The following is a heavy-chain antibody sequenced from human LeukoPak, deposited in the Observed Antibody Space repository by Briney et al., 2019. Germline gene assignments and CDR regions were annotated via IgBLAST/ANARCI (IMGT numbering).Heavy chain of an antibody. J-gene: IGHJ4*02. Sequence: ASVKVSCKASGYTFTDYDINWVRQATGQGLEWMGWMNPNSGNTGYAQKFQGRVTITRYTSISTAYMELSSLRSEDTAVYYCATDYGGNWAYWGQGTLVTVSS. CDR3: ATDYGGNWAY. V-gene: IGHV1-8*03. CDR2: MNPNSGNT. D-gene: IGHD4-23*01. CDR1: GYTFTDYD.